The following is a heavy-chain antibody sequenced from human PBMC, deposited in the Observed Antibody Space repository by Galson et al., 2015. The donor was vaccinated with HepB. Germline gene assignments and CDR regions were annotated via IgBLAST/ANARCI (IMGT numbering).Heavy chain of an antibody. CDR1: GFTFSSYA. CDR3: AKEEGVSAAGRID. Sequence: SLRLSCAASGFTFSSYAMSWVRLAPGKGLEWVSAIGGSGSSTYYTDSVRGRFTISRDNSRNTLYLQMNSLRAEDTAVYYCAKEEGVSAAGRIDWGQGTLVTVSS. V-gene: IGHV3-23*01. J-gene: IGHJ4*02. CDR2: IGGSGSST. D-gene: IGHD6-13*01.